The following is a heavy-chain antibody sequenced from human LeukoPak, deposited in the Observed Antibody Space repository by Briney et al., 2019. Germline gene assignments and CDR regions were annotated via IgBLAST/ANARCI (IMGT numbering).Heavy chain of an antibody. CDR3: ARLQAHAYNYGFDY. CDR2: IYYSGST. V-gene: IGHV4-39*07. CDR1: GGSIRSSSYY. J-gene: IGHJ4*02. Sequence: SETLSLTCTVSGGSIRSSSYYWGWIRQPPGKGLEWIGSIYYSGSTYYNPSLKSRVTMSVDTSKNQFSLKLSSVTAADTAVYFCARLQAHAYNYGFDYWGQGALVTVSS. D-gene: IGHD5-24*01.